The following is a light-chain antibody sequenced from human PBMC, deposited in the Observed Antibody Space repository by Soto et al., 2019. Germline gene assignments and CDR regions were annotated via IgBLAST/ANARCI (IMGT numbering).Light chain of an antibody. CDR1: QDISNY. V-gene: IGKV1-39*01. Sequence: DIQMTQSPSSLSASVGDRVTITCQASQDISNYLNWYQHKPGIAPKLLIYTASTLQSGVPSRFSGSGSGTDFTLTISSLQPEDFATYYCQQSYSTPLTFGQGTKVDI. J-gene: IGKJ1*01. CDR3: QQSYSTPLT. CDR2: TAS.